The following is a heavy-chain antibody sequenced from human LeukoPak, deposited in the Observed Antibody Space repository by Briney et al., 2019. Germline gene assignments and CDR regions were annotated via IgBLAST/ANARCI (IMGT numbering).Heavy chain of an antibody. CDR2: ISSSSSYI. V-gene: IGHV3-21*01. J-gene: IGHJ3*02. Sequence: GGSLRLSCAVSGLTFSTYSMNWVRQAPGKGLEWVSSISSSSSYIYYADSVKGRFTISRDNAKNSLYLQMNSLRAEDTAVYYCARACGGDCYSDAFDIWGQGTMVTVSS. D-gene: IGHD2-21*02. CDR3: ARACGGDCYSDAFDI. CDR1: GLTFSTYS.